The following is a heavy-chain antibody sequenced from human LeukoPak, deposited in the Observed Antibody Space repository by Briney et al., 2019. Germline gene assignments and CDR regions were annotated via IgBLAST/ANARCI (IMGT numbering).Heavy chain of an antibody. CDR1: GFTFNSYS. Sequence: GGSLRLSCAASGFTFNSYSMNWVRQAPGKGLEWVSYITSSSGTIYYADSVKGRFTISRGNAKNSLYLQMNSLRAEDTAVYYCAREEGSGYDFTAFDIWGQGTMVTVSS. CDR2: ITSSSGTI. V-gene: IGHV3-48*01. D-gene: IGHD5-12*01. CDR3: AREEGSGYDFTAFDI. J-gene: IGHJ3*02.